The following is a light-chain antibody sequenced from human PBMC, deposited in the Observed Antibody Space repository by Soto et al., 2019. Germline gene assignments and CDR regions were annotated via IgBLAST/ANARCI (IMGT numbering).Light chain of an antibody. V-gene: IGLV2-14*01. Sequence: VLTQPASVSGSPGQSITISCTGSSSDIGAYNYVSWFQRYPGKAPKLIISEVSNRPSGVSNRFSGSKSGTAASLTISGLQTEDEADYFCFSFTSDWTHVFGTGTKVTVL. CDR2: EVS. J-gene: IGLJ1*01. CDR1: SSDIGAYNY. CDR3: FSFTSDWTHV.